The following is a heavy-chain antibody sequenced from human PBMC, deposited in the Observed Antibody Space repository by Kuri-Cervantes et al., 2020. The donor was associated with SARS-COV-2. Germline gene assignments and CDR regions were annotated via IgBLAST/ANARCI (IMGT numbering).Heavy chain of an antibody. J-gene: IGHJ6*03. CDR3: ARVAGEGPIYYYYMDV. Sequence: GESLKISCIASGFTLSSYTMIWVRQAPGKAREWISSISGSGSYIYYADSLKGRFTISRDTAKNSLSLYMNSLRGEDTAVYYYARVAGEGPIYYYYMDVWGKGTTVTVSS. CDR1: GFTLSSYT. CDR2: ISGSGSYI. V-gene: IGHV3-21*06.